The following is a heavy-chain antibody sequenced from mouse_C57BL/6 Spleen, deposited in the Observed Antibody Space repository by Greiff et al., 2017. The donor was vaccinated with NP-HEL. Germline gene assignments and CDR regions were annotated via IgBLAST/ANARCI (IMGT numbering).Heavy chain of an antibody. CDR2: IDPSDSYT. Sequence: QVQLQQPGAELVMPGASVKLSCKASGYTFTSYWMHWVKQRPGQGLEWIGEIDPSDSYTNYNQKFKGKSTLTVDKSSSTAYMQLSSLTSEDSAVYYCARIYGGYAMDYWGQGTSVTVSS. V-gene: IGHV1-69*01. D-gene: IGHD1-1*01. CDR3: ARIYGGYAMDY. J-gene: IGHJ4*01. CDR1: GYTFTSYW.